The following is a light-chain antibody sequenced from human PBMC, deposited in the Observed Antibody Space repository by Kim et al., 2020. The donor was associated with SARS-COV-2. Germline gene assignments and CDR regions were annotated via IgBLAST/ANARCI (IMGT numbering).Light chain of an antibody. Sequence: ASVGDRVTINCRASQSINSYLNWYQQKPGKAPKLLIYAASSLKSGVPSRFRGSRSGTDFTLTITSLQPEDFATYYCQQTHSSPLTFGGGTKVDIK. J-gene: IGKJ4*01. V-gene: IGKV1-39*01. CDR1: QSINSY. CDR3: QQTHSSPLT. CDR2: AAS.